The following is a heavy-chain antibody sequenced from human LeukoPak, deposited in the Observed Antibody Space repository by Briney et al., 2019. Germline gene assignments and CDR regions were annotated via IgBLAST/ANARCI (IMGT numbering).Heavy chain of an antibody. D-gene: IGHD2-15*01. Sequence: AGRSLRLSCAASGFTFSSYAMHWVRQAPGKGLEWVAVIWYDGSNKYYADSVKGRFIISRDNSKDTLYLQMNSLRAEDTAVYYCARGYCSGGSCYPGYFDYWGQGTLVTVSS. CDR3: ARGYCSGGSCYPGYFDY. V-gene: IGHV3-33*08. CDR2: IWYDGSNK. CDR1: GFTFSSYA. J-gene: IGHJ4*02.